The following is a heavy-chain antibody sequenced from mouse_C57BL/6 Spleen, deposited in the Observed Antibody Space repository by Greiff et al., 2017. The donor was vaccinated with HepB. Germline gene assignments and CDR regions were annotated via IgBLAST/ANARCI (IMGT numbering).Heavy chain of an antibody. D-gene: IGHD1-1*01. V-gene: IGHV1-58*01. J-gene: IGHJ1*03. Sequence: VQLQQSGAELVRPGSSVKMSCKTSGYTFTSYGINWVKQRPGQGLEWIGYIYIGNGYTEYNEKFKGKATLTSDTSSSTAYMQLSSLTSEDSAIYFWARSPFYYYGEGGYFDVWGTGTTVTVSS. CDR3: ARSPFYYYGEGGYFDV. CDR1: GYTFTSYG. CDR2: IYIGNGYT.